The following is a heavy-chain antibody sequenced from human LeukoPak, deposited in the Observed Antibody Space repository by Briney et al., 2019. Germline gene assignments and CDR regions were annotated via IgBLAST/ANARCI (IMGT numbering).Heavy chain of an antibody. V-gene: IGHV1-24*01. CDR3: LSGYYYQEAPKE. CDR2: FDPEDGET. Sequence: ASVKVSCKVSGYTLTELSMHWVRQAPGKGLEWMGGFDPEDGETIYAQKFQGRVTMTEDTSTDTAYMELSSLRSEDTAVYYCLSGYYYQEAPKEWGQGTLVTVSS. D-gene: IGHD3-22*01. J-gene: IGHJ4*02. CDR1: GYTLTELS.